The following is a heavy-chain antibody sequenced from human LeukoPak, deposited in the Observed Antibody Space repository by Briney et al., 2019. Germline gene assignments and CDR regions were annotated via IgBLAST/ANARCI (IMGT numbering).Heavy chain of an antibody. J-gene: IGHJ4*02. V-gene: IGHV3-53*01. Sequence: GGSLRLSCAASGFTVSSNYMSWVRQPPGEGLEWFSVIYTIGSTYYADSVKGRFTISRDNSKNTVYLQMNSLRAEDTAVYYCARDTRSCSGGGCYTAFDFWGQGTLVTVSS. CDR2: IYTIGST. D-gene: IGHD2-15*01. CDR1: GFTVSSNY. CDR3: ARDTRSCSGGGCYTAFDF.